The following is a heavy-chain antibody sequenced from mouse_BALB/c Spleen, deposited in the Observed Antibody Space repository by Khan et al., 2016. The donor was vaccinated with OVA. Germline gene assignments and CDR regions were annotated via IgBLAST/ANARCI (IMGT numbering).Heavy chain of an antibody. CDR1: GFSLTSYG. CDR3: AKLEDI. J-gene: IGHJ2*01. Sequence: VQLVESGPGLVAPSQSLSITCTVSGFSLTSYGVHWVRQPPGKGLEWLGVIWAGGSTNYNSALMSRLSISKDNSKCHVFLIMNSLQTDDTAMYYCAKLEDIWGQGTTVTVSS. D-gene: IGHD1-3*01. V-gene: IGHV2-9*02. CDR2: IWAGGST.